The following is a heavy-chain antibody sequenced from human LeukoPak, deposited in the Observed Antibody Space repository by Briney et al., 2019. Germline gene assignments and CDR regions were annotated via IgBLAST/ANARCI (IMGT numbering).Heavy chain of an antibody. J-gene: IGHJ3*02. CDR3: ARDRPIVLHARAFDI. CDR2: IYHSGST. D-gene: IGHD2-8*01. Sequence: SEALSLTCTVSGGSISSSSYYWSWIRQPPGKGLEWIGYIYHSGSTYYNPSLKSRVTISVDRSKNQFSLKLSSVTAADTAVYYCARDRPIVLHARAFDIWGQGTMVTVSS. V-gene: IGHV4-30-2*01. CDR1: GGSISSSSYY.